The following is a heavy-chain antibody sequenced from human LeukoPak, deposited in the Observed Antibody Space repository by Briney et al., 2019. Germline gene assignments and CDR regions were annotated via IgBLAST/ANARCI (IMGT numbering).Heavy chain of an antibody. CDR2: INPNSGGT. V-gene: IGHV1-2*02. CDR1: GYTFSGYY. CDR3: ARGVHSYLAV. Sequence: ASVKVSCKASGYTFSGYYLHWVRQAPGQGLEGVGWINPNSGGTYYAQNFQGRVTMTRDTSISTAYMELSRLRSDDTAVYYCARGVHSYLAVWGKGTTVTVSS. J-gene: IGHJ6*04. D-gene: IGHD1-1*01.